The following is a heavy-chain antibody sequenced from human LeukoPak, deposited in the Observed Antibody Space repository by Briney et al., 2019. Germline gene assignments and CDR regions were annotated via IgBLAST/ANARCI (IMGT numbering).Heavy chain of an antibody. D-gene: IGHD3-9*01. CDR2: ISGSGGST. V-gene: IGHV3-23*01. J-gene: IGHJ5*02. Sequence: GGSLRLSCAASGFTFSSYAMSWVRQAPGKGLEWVSAISGSGGSTYYADSVKGRFTISRDTSKNTLYLQMNNLRAEDTAVYYCARPYQTYDFLTGLAPWGQGTLVTVSS. CDR1: GFTFSSYA. CDR3: ARPYQTYDFLTGLAP.